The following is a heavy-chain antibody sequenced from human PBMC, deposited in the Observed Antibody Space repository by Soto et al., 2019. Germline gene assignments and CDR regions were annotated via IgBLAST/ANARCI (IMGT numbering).Heavy chain of an antibody. Sequence: GGSLRLSCAASGFTFSNAWMSWVRQAPGKGLEWVGRIKSKTDGGTTDYAAPVKGRFTISRDDSKNTLYLQMNSLKTEDTAVYYCTTEEIDAAADTSNDYWGQGTLVTVSS. CDR2: IKSKTDGGTT. CDR1: GFTFSNAW. D-gene: IGHD6-13*01. V-gene: IGHV3-15*01. J-gene: IGHJ4*02. CDR3: TTEEIDAAADTSNDY.